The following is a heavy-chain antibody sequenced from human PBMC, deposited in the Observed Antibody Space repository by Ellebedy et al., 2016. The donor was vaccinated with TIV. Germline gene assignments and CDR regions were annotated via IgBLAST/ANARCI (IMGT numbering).Heavy chain of an antibody. CDR1: GGSISSSSHY. V-gene: IGHV4-39*01. CDR2: IYYTGST. CDR3: ARQGPSITTVRGVNWFDP. J-gene: IGHJ5*02. Sequence: GSLRLSCSVSGGSISSSSHYWGWIRQPPGKGLEWIGSIYYTGSTYYNPSLKRRVTISVDTSKNQFSLNLSSLTAADTAVYYCARQGPSITTVRGVNWFDPWGQGTLVTVSS. D-gene: IGHD3-10*01.